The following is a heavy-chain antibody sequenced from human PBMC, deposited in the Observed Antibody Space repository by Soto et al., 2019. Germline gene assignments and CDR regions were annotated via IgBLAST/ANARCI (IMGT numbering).Heavy chain of an antibody. CDR1: GYTFTRNW. D-gene: IGHD2-21*02. CDR2: IFPIDSDT. V-gene: IGHV5-51*01. CDR3: ATPGGRDFNAFDV. J-gene: IGHJ3*01. Sequence: GESPKTSFKGPGYTFTRNWIGWVRPIPGKGVEWMGIIFPIDSDTRYSPSAQGQVTISADNSISTTYLQWSSMKASDTDIYFCATPGGRDFNAFDVWGQGTMVTVSS.